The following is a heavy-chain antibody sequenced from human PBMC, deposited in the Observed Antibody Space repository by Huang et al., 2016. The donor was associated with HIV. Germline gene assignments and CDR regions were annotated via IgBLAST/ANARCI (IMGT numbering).Heavy chain of an antibody. D-gene: IGHD6-19*01. Sequence: QVQLVESGGGVVQPGRSLRLSCAASGFTFRNYAMHWVRQAPGKGVEGGAVRSYDGSNKYYTDSVKGRFTISRDNSKNALYLQMNSLRAEDTAGYYCARRAVAGIYYYYYMDVWGKGTTVTVSS. V-gene: IGHV3-30-3*01. J-gene: IGHJ6*03. CDR3: ARRAVAGIYYYYYMDV. CDR2: RSYDGSNK. CDR1: GFTFRNYA.